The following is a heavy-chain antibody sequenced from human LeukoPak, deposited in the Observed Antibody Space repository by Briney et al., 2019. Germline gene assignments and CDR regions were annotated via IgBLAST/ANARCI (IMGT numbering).Heavy chain of an antibody. CDR3: ARAYY. CDR1: GFSFSETW. CDR2: IEPDGNDK. D-gene: IGHD2-21*01. V-gene: IGHV3-7*01. J-gene: IGHJ4*02. Sequence: PGGSLTLSCAASGFSFSETWMSWVRQAPGKGPEWVANIEPDGNDKGYVDSVKGRFTISRDNAKNSLSLEMNSLRVEDTAVYYCARAYYWGQGILVTVSP.